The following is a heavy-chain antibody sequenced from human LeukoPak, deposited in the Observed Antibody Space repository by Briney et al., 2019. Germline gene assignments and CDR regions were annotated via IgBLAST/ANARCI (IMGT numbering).Heavy chain of an antibody. CDR2: IRYDGSNK. Sequence: GGSLRLSCAASGFTFSSYGMHWVRQAPGKGLEWVAFIRYDGSNKYYADSGKGRFTISRDNSKNTLYLQMNSLRAEDTAVYYCAKGSSKYGDYINYYGMDVWGQGTTVTVS. V-gene: IGHV3-30*02. D-gene: IGHD4-17*01. CDR1: GFTFSSYG. J-gene: IGHJ6*02. CDR3: AKGSSKYGDYINYYGMDV.